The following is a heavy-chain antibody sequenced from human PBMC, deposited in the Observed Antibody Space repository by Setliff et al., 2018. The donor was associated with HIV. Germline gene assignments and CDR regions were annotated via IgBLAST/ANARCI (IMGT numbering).Heavy chain of an antibody. J-gene: IGHJ4*02. CDR2: INHSGST. Sequence: PSETLSLTCAVYGGSFSGFYWSWIRQPPGKGLEWIGEINHSGSTTYNPSLKSRVTISVDTSKNHFSLKLSSVTAADTAVYYCANFLPDTAAAGPRFDYWGQGTLDTVSS. CDR3: ANFLPDTAAAGPRFDY. V-gene: IGHV4-34*01. CDR1: GGSFSGFY. D-gene: IGHD6-13*01.